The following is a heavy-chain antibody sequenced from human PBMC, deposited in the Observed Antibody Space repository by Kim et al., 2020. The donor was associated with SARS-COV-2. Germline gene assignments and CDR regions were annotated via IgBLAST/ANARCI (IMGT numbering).Heavy chain of an antibody. Sequence: ASVKVSCKASGYTFTSYGISWVRQAPGQGLEGMGWISAYNGNTNYAQKLQGRVTMTTDTSTSTAYMELRSLRSDDTAVYYCARASSRYCSSTSCHYYYYGMDVWGQGTTVTVSS. CDR3: ARASSRYCSSTSCHYYYYGMDV. CDR2: ISAYNGNT. CDR1: GYTFTSYG. D-gene: IGHD2-2*01. J-gene: IGHJ6*02. V-gene: IGHV1-18*04.